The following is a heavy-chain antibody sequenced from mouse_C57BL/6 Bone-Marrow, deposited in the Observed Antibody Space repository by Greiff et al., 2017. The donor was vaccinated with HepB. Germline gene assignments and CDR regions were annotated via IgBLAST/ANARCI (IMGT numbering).Heavy chain of an antibody. Sequence: VQLQQSGTVLARPGASVKMSCKTSGYTFTSYWMHWVKQRPGQGLEWIGAIYPGNSDTSYNQKFKGKAKLTAVTSASTAYMELSSLTNEDSAVYYCTRAPYGNYGGDAMDYWGQGTSVTVSS. CDR3: TRAPYGNYGGDAMDY. CDR2: IYPGNSDT. V-gene: IGHV1-5*01. D-gene: IGHD2-1*01. CDR1: GYTFTSYW. J-gene: IGHJ4*01.